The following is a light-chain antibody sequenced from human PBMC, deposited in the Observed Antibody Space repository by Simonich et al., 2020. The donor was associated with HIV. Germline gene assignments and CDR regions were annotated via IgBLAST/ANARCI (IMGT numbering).Light chain of an antibody. V-gene: IGKV4-1*01. Sequence: DIVMTQSPDSLAVSLGERATINCKSSQNVLYSSNNKNYLVWYQQKPGQPPKLLIYLASTRESGVPDRFSGSGSGTDFTLTISSLQAEDVAVYYCQQYYTTPRTFGQGTKVEIK. J-gene: IGKJ1*01. CDR1: QNVLYSSNNKNY. CDR2: LAS. CDR3: QQYYTTPRT.